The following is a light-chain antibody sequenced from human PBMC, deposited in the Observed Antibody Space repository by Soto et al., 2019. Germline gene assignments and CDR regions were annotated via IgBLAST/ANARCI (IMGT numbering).Light chain of an antibody. V-gene: IGKV3-20*01. CDR3: QQYGSTPFT. J-gene: IGKJ3*01. CDR2: GAS. Sequence: EIVGTQSPGTLSLSPGERATLSCRASQSVSSNYLAWYQQKPGQAPRLLIYGASSRASDIPDRFSGSGSGTDFTLIISRLEHEDFSMYYCQQYGSTPFTFGPGTKVDVK. CDR1: QSVSSNY.